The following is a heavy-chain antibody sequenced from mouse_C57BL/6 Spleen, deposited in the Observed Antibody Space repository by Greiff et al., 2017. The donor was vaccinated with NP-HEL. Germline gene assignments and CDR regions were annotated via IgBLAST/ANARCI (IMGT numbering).Heavy chain of an antibody. CDR3: ARFYYGNYNYFDY. CDR1: GYTFTSYD. J-gene: IGHJ2*01. V-gene: IGHV1-85*01. Sequence: LVESGPELVKPGASVKLSCKASGYTFTSYDINWVKQRPGQGLEWIGWIYPRDGSTKYNEKFKGKATLTVDPSSSTAYMELHSLTSEDSAVYFCARFYYGNYNYFDYWGQGTTLTVSS. D-gene: IGHD2-1*01. CDR2: IYPRDGST.